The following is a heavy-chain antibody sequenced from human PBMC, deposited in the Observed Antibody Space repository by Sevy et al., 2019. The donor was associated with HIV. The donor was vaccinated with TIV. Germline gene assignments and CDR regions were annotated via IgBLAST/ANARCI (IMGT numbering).Heavy chain of an antibody. CDR1: GGSLDSSRSY. CDR3: ARHVETGIQLWLGWFDS. D-gene: IGHD5-18*01. CDR2: IDYSGSA. J-gene: IGHJ5*01. V-gene: IGHV4-39*01. Sequence: SETLSLTCSVSGGSLDSSRSYWGWIRQPPGKGLEWIATIDYSGSASYNPSLRSRVTLSLDTSKNQFSLKLRSVTATDTATYYCARHVETGIQLWLGWFDSWGQGALVTVSS.